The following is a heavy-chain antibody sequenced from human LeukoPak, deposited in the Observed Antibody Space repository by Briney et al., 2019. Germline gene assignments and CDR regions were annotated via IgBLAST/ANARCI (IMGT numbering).Heavy chain of an antibody. J-gene: IGHJ4*02. D-gene: IGHD2-2*01. CDR1: GGSISSSSYH. V-gene: IGHV4-39*07. Sequence: SETLSLTCTVSGGSISSSSYHWGWIRQPPGKGLEWIGSIYYSGRTYYNPSLKSRVTISVDTSKNQFSLKLSSVTAADTAVYYCARVLTGSNFDSWGQGTLVTVSS. CDR2: IYYSGRT. CDR3: ARVLTGSNFDS.